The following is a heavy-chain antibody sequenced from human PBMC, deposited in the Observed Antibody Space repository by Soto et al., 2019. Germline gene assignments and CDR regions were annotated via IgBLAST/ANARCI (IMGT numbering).Heavy chain of an antibody. CDR2: IIPIFGTA. J-gene: IGHJ5*02. CDR1: GGTFSSYA. D-gene: IGHD5-12*01. CDR3: ARDLGYSGYVAGWFDP. Sequence: ASVKVSCKASGGTFSSYAISWVRQAPGQGLEWMGGIIPIFGTANYAQKFQGRVTITADESTSTAYMELSSLRSEDTAVYYCARDLGYSGYVAGWFDPWGQGTLVTVSS. V-gene: IGHV1-69*13.